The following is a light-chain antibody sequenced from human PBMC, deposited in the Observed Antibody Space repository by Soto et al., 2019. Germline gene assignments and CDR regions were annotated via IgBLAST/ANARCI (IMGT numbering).Light chain of an antibody. CDR3: AVWDNSLNGVA. Sequence: QSVLTQTPSASGTPGQRVTISCSGSNSNMGRNYVYWYQQIPGTAPKLLMYRNDVRPSGVPDRITGSKSGTSASLAISGLRSEDEADYYCAVWDNSLNGVAFGGGTKVTVL. CDR1: NSNMGRNY. CDR2: RND. J-gene: IGLJ2*01. V-gene: IGLV1-47*01.